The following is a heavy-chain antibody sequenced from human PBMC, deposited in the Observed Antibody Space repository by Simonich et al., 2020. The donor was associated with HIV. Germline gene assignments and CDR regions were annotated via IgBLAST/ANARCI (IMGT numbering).Heavy chain of an antibody. CDR3: ARGGDGYKGSSFDY. D-gene: IGHD5-12*01. V-gene: IGHV4-34*01. Sequence: QVQLQQWGAGLLKPSETLSLTCAVYGGSLSNYFWSWIRQPPGKGLEWIGEISHSGITNYNPSLKSRVTISVDTSKNQFSLKLSSVTAADTAVYYGARGGDGYKGSSFDYWGQGTLVTVSS. CDR2: ISHSGIT. J-gene: IGHJ4*02. CDR1: GGSLSNYF.